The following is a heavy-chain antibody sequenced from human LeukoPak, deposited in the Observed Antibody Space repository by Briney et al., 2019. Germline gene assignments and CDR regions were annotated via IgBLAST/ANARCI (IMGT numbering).Heavy chain of an antibody. Sequence: PGGSLRLSCAASGFIFSSYPMHWLRQAPGRGLEWVGVISFDGRIKDYADSVKGRFTFSRDDSKNTLYVHMNSLRSDDTAVYFCARDLFLGTPDFFDYWGQGTLVTVSS. D-gene: IGHD3-16*01. CDR3: ARDLFLGTPDFFDY. J-gene: IGHJ4*02. CDR2: ISFDGRIK. CDR1: GFIFSSYP. V-gene: IGHV3-30*04.